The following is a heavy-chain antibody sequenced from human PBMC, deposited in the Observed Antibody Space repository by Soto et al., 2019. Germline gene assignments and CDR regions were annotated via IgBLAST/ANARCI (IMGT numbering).Heavy chain of an antibody. Sequence: QVQLVQSGAEVKKPGSSVKVSCKASGGIFSSFAIVWVRQAPGQGLEWLGGIVPIFGTPNYAQKFQGRVRITADTPTTTAYMELSGLRSEDTATYWCAVGAGHRYADTWGQGTVITVSS. V-gene: IGHV1-69*06. CDR3: AVGAGHRYADT. CDR1: GGIFSSFA. D-gene: IGHD2-8*01. CDR2: IVPIFGTP. J-gene: IGHJ5*02.